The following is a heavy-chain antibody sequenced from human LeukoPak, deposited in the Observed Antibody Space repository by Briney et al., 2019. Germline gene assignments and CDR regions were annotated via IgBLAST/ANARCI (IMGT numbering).Heavy chain of an antibody. CDR3: ATNGGYFDWLLYRYAFDI. J-gene: IGHJ3*02. D-gene: IGHD3-9*01. Sequence: GGSLRLSCAASGFTFSSYSMNWVRQAPGKGLEWVSYISSSSSTIYYADSVKGRLTISRDNAKNSLYLQMNSLRAEDTAVYYCATNGGYFDWLLYRYAFDIWGQGTMVTVSS. V-gene: IGHV3-48*01. CDR2: ISSSSSTI. CDR1: GFTFSSYS.